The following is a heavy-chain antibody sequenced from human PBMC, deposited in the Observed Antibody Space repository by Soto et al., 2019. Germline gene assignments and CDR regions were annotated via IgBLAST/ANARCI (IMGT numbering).Heavy chain of an antibody. CDR2: IIPIFGTA. D-gene: IGHD1-26*01. CDR3: ARDYSGSYYRAFDI. V-gene: IGHV1-69*01. J-gene: IGHJ3*02. Sequence: QVQLVQSGAEVKKPGSSVKVSCKASGGTFSSYAISWVRQAPGQGLEWMGGIIPIFGTANYAQKFQGRVTITADESTSTAYMGLSSLRSEDTAVYYCARDYSGSYYRAFDIWGQGTMVTVSS. CDR1: GGTFSSYA.